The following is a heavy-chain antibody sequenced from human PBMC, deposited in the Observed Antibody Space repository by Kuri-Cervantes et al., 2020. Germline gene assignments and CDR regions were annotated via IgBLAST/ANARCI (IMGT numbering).Heavy chain of an antibody. Sequence: GGSLRLSCADSGFTFDDYAMHWVRQAPGKGLEWVSGISWNSGSIGYADSVKGRFTISRDNAKNSLYLQMNSLRAEDTALYYCAKDNGPGTIFGVVNSHYYGMDVWGQGTTVTVSS. D-gene: IGHD3-3*01. CDR1: GFTFDDYA. CDR2: ISWNSGSI. V-gene: IGHV3-9*01. CDR3: AKDNGPGTIFGVVNSHYYGMDV. J-gene: IGHJ6*02.